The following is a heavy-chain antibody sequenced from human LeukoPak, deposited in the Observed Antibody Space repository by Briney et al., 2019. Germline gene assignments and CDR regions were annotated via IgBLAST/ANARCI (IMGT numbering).Heavy chain of an antibody. J-gene: IGHJ4*02. CDR1: GGSISSYY. Sequence: PETLSLTCTVSGGSISSYYWSWIRQPAGKGLEWIGRIYTSGSTNYNPSLKSRVTMSVDTSKNQFSLKLSSVTAADTAVYYCARTPDYYDSSGYSLLFDYWGQGTLVTVSS. D-gene: IGHD3-22*01. CDR3: ARTPDYYDSSGYSLLFDY. V-gene: IGHV4-4*07. CDR2: IYTSGST.